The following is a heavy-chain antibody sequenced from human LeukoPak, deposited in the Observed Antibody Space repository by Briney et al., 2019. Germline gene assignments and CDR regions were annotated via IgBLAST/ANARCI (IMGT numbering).Heavy chain of an antibody. J-gene: IGHJ4*02. Sequence: GASVKVSCKASGYTFTSYDINWVRQATGQGLEWMGIINPSGGSTSYAQKFQGRVTMTRDTSTSTVYMELSSLRSEDTAVYYCARKTGSGSYHDYWGQGTLVTVSS. CDR3: ARKTGSGSYHDY. V-gene: IGHV1-46*01. CDR1: GYTFTSYD. D-gene: IGHD3-10*01. CDR2: INPSGGST.